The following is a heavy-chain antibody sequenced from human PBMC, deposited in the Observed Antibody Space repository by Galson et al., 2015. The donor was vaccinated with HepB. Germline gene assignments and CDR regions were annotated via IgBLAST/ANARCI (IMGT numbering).Heavy chain of an antibody. CDR2: ISYDGSNK. CDR1: GFTFSSYA. J-gene: IGHJ6*02. V-gene: IGHV3-30*09. CDR3: ARVGGYTFHHGMDV. Sequence: SLRLSCAASGFTFSSYAMHWVRQAPGKGLEWMAVISYDGSNKYYPDSVRGRFAISRDNSKNTLYLQMNSLRAEDTAMYYCARVGGYTFHHGMDVWGQGTTVTVSS. D-gene: IGHD5-12*01.